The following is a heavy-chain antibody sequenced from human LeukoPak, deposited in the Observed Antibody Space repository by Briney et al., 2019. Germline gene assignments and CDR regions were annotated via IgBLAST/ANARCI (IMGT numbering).Heavy chain of an antibody. CDR1: GYTFTSYY. D-gene: IGHD3-22*01. J-gene: IGHJ6*02. V-gene: IGHV1-46*01. CDR3: ARAIKGLLSYYYYYGMDV. Sequence: ASVKVSCKASGYTFTSYYMHWVRQAPGQGLEWMGIINPSGGSTSYAQKFQGRVTMTRDTSTSKVYMELSSLRSEDTAVYYCARAIKGLLSYYYYYGMDVWGQGTTVTVSS. CDR2: INPSGGST.